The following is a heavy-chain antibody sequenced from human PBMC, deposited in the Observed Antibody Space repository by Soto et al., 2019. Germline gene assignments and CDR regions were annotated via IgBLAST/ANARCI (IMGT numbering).Heavy chain of an antibody. CDR3: ARDGGSIGDYDSSGYLGY. J-gene: IGHJ4*02. V-gene: IGHV3-48*03. CDR1: GFTFSSYE. D-gene: IGHD3-22*01. CDR2: ISSSGSTI. Sequence: EVQLVESGGGLVQPGGSLRLSCAASGFTFSSYEMNWVRQAPGKGLEWVSYISSSGSTIYYADSVKGRFTISRDNAKNSLYLQMNSLRAEDTAVYYCARDGGSIGDYDSSGYLGYWGQGTLVTVSS.